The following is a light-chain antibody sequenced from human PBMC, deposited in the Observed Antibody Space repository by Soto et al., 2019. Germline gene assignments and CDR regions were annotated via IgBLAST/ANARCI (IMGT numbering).Light chain of an antibody. Sequence: IQMTQSPSTLSAPVGDRVTITCQASQTISTLLAWFQHKPGKAPNLLIYDASNLESGDPSRFSGSGSGTEFTLTISSLHSDDSATYFCQQYSHLVTFGQGTKLEIK. J-gene: IGKJ2*01. CDR3: QQYSHLVT. CDR2: DAS. V-gene: IGKV1-5*01. CDR1: QTISTL.